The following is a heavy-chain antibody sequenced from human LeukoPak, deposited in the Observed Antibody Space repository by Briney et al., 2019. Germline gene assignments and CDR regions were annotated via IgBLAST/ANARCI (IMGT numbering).Heavy chain of an antibody. J-gene: IGHJ4*02. V-gene: IGHV4-30-4*08. Sequence: SETLSLTCTVSGGSLSSGDYYWSWIRQPPGKGLEWIGYIYYSGSTYYNPSLKSRVTISVDTSKNQFSLKLSSVTAADTAVYYCARDRSGYDYWYFDYWGQGTLVTVSS. CDR2: IYYSGST. CDR1: GGSLSSGDYY. CDR3: ARDRSGYDYWYFDY. D-gene: IGHD5-12*01.